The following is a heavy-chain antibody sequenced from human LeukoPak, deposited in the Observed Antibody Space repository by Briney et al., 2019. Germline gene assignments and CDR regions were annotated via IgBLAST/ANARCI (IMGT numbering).Heavy chain of an antibody. J-gene: IGHJ5*02. V-gene: IGHV3-9*01. D-gene: IGHD5-12*01. Sequence: GGSLRLSCAASGFTFDDYAMHWVRQAPGKGLEWVSGISWNSGSIGYADSVKGRFTISRDNANNSLYLQMNSLRAEDTALYYCAKDRGYDFRRGNWFDPWGQGTLVTVSS. CDR2: ISWNSGSI. CDR3: AKDRGYDFRRGNWFDP. CDR1: GFTFDDYA.